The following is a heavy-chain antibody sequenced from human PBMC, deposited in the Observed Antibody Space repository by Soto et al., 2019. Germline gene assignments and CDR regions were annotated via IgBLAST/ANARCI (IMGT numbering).Heavy chain of an antibody. D-gene: IGHD3-22*01. J-gene: IGHJ5*02. CDR2: IIPIFGTA. V-gene: IGHV1-69*13. CDR3: ARPTRYYYDSSGQSAWFDP. CDR1: GGTFSSYA. Sequence: SVKVSCKGSGGTFSSYAISWGRQAPGQGLEWMGGIIPIFGTANYAQKFQGRVTITADESTSTAYMELSSLRSEDTAVYYCARPTRYYYDSSGQSAWFDPWGQGTLVTVSS.